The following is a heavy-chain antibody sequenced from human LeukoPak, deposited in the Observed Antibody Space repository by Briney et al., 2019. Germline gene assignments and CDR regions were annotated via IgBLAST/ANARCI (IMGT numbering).Heavy chain of an antibody. CDR3: ARVFTARSGGYDAFDI. J-gene: IGHJ3*02. V-gene: IGHV3-48*03. Sequence: GGSLRLSCAASGFTFSSYEMNWVRQAPGKGLEWVSYISSSGSTIYYADSVKGRFTISRDNAKNSLYLQMNSLRAGDTAMYYCARVFTARSGGYDAFDIWGQGTMVTVSS. D-gene: IGHD6-25*01. CDR2: ISSSGSTI. CDR1: GFTFSSYE.